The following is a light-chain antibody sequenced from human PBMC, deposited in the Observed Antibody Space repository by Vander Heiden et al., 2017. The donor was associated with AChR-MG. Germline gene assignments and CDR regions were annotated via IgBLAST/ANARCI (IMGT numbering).Light chain of an antibody. CDR1: QSVSSSY. J-gene: IGKJ5*01. CDR2: GAS. CDR3: QQYGSSPIT. V-gene: IGKV3-20*01. Sequence: EIVSTQSPGTLSLSPGERATLSCRASQSVSSSYVAWYQQKPGQAPRLLIDGASSRAASIPDRCSGSGSGTDFTLTISRLEPEDVAVYYCQQYGSSPITFGQGTRLEIK.